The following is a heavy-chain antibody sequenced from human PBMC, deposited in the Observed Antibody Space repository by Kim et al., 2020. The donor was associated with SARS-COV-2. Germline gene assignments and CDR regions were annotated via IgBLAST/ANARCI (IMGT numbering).Heavy chain of an antibody. CDR1: GFTVSSNY. Sequence: GGSLRLSCAASGFTVSSNYMSWVRQAPGKGLEWVSVIYVGGNTIYADSVRGRFTISRDNSKNTVYLQMNSLRVEDTANYYCARDTTSSWHFDCWGQGALVTVSS. J-gene: IGHJ4*02. D-gene: IGHD6-13*01. CDR3: ARDTTSSWHFDC. CDR2: IYVGGNT. V-gene: IGHV3-53*01.